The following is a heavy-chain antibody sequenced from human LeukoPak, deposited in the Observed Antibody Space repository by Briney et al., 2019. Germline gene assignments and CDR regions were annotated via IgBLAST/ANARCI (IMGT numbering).Heavy chain of an antibody. CDR2: LPQRGST. V-gene: IGHV4-31*01. CDR1: GGSMSSASFS. D-gene: IGHD2-2*01. CDR3: ARHQRLRGTTWFHP. Sequence: SQTLSLTCTVSGGSMSSASFSWSWIRHYPGKGLEWLGYLPQRGSTHYHPPLQSPVTISMDTSENQVSLNLNPVTAPDTAVYYCARHQRLRGTTWFHPWGQGTRVTVSS. J-gene: IGHJ5*02.